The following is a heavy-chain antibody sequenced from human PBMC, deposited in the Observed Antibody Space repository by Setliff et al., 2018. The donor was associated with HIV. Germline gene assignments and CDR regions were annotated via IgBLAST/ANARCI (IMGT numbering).Heavy chain of an antibody. CDR3: ARDRKSLGYNFWSGFRPDAAFDI. D-gene: IGHD3-3*01. Sequence: LETLSLTCTVSGGSISSYNWSWIRQPPGKGLEWIGYIYYSGSTNYNPSLKSRVTISVDTSKNQFSLKLSSVTAADTAVYYCARDRKSLGYNFWSGFRPDAAFDIWGQGTMVTVSS. J-gene: IGHJ3*02. CDR1: GGSISSYN. CDR2: IYYSGST. V-gene: IGHV4-59*01.